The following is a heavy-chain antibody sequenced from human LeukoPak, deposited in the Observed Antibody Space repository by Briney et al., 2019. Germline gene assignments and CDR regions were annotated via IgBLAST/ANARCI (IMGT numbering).Heavy chain of an antibody. CDR2: INHSGST. V-gene: IGHV4-34*01. CDR1: GEPFSGYY. Sequence: SETLSLTCGVYGEPFSGYYWSWIRQPPGKGLEWIGEINHSGSTNYKSSLKSRVTISLDTSKNQFSLKLTSVTAADTAVYYCAGGTYYGGPDYWGQGTLVTVSS. J-gene: IGHJ4*02. CDR3: AGGTYYGGPDY. D-gene: IGHD4-23*01.